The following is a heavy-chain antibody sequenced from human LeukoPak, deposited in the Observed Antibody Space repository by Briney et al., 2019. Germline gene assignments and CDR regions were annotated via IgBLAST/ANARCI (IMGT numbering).Heavy chain of an antibody. J-gene: IGHJ3*02. Sequence: SETLSLTCTVSGYSISSGYYWGWIRQPPGKGLEWIGSIYHSGSTYYNPSLKSRVTISVDTSKNQFSLKLSSVTAADTAVYYCARRALLAFDIWGQGTMVTVSS. CDR2: IYHSGST. CDR1: GYSISSGYY. D-gene: IGHD2-15*01. V-gene: IGHV4-38-2*02. CDR3: ARRALLAFDI.